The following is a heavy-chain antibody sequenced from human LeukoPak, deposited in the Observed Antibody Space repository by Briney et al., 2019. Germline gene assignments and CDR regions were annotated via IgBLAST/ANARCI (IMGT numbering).Heavy chain of an antibody. V-gene: IGHV3-23*01. J-gene: IGHJ4*02. Sequence: GGSLRLSCAASGFTFSSYAMSWVRQAPGKGLEWVSGMSGSGARTYYADSVQGRFTISRDNSKNTLYLQMNSLRAEDTAVYYCAKRGGTYRYFDYWGQGTLFTVSS. CDR1: GFTFSSYA. CDR3: AKRGGTYRYFDY. CDR2: MSGSGART. D-gene: IGHD3-16*02.